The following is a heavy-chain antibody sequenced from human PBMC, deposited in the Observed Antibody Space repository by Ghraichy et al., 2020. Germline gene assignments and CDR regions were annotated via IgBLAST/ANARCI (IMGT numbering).Heavy chain of an antibody. V-gene: IGHV3-30*02. CDR2: IRFDGSHQ. CDR3: ANDLGDSNSWSGDAFDF. CDR1: GFTFSAYG. J-gene: IGHJ3*01. D-gene: IGHD6-13*01. Sequence: GGSLRLSCAASGFTFSAYGMHCVRQAPGKGLEWVTFIRFDGSHQNYADSVKGRFTLSRDNSKNMLYLQMNSLRPEDSAVYYCANDLGDSNSWSGDAFDFWGQGTMVSVFS.